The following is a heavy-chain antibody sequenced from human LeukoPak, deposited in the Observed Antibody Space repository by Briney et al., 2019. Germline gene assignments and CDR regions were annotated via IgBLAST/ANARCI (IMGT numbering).Heavy chain of an antibody. D-gene: IGHD4-17*01. J-gene: IGHJ4*02. CDR3: ARDNPRGKVTVTDDY. Sequence: GASVKVSCKASGGTFSSYAISWVRQAPGQGLEWMGGIKPIFGTANYAQKFQGRVTITADKSTSTAYMELSSLRSEDTAVYYCARDNPRGKVTVTDDYWGQGTLVTVSS. V-gene: IGHV1-69*06. CDR2: IKPIFGTA. CDR1: GGTFSSYA.